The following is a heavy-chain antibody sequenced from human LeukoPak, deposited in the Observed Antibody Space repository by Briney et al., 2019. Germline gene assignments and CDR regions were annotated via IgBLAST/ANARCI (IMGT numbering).Heavy chain of an antibody. V-gene: IGHV4-61*02. Sequence: PSETLSLTCTVSGDSISSGDYYWNWIRQPAGKRLEWIGRISTSGAPNYNPSFRGRLTISIDTSKNQFSLNLRSVTAAETGIYYCARGPYWGQGTLVTVSS. J-gene: IGHJ4*02. CDR3: ARGPY. CDR2: ISTSGAP. CDR1: GDSISSGDYY.